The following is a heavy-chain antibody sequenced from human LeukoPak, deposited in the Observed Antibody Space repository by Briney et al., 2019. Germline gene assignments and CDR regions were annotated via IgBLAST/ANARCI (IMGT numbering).Heavy chain of an antibody. J-gene: IGHJ3*02. V-gene: IGHV4-30-4*01. Sequence: SQTLSPTCTVSGGSISSGDYYWSWIRQPPGKGLEWIGYIYYSGSTYYNPSLKSRVTISVDTSKNQFSLKLSSVTAADTAVYYCARATVTTPEDAFDIWGQGTMVTVSS. D-gene: IGHD4-17*01. CDR1: GGSISSGDYY. CDR3: ARATVTTPEDAFDI. CDR2: IYYSGST.